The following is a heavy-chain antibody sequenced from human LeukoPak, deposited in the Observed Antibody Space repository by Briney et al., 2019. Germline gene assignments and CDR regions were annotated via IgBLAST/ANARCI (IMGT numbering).Heavy chain of an antibody. CDR2: IRYDGSNK. CDR3: AKDKVPYHDSGRLNDY. Sequence: GGSLRLSCAASGFTFSSYGMHWVRQAPGKGLEWVAFIRYDGSNKYYADSVKGRFTISRDNSKNTLYLQMNSLRAEDTAVYYCAKDKVPYHDSGRLNDYWGQGTLVTVSS. CDR1: GFTFSSYG. J-gene: IGHJ4*02. V-gene: IGHV3-30*02. D-gene: IGHD3-22*01.